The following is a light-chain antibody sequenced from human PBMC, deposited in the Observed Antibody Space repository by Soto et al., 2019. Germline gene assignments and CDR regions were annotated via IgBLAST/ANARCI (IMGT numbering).Light chain of an antibody. Sequence: DLQLTQSPSFLSASVGDRVTITCRASQGISNFLAWYHQKPGKAPNLLIQAASTLQSGVPSRFSGSGSGKEFTLTISDLQPEDVATYYCRQLKSYPLTFGGGTKVEI. CDR3: RQLKSYPLT. CDR2: AAS. J-gene: IGKJ4*01. CDR1: QGISNF. V-gene: IGKV1-9*01.